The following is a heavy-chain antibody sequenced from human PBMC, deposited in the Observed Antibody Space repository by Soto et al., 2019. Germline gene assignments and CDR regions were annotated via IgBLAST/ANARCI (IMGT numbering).Heavy chain of an antibody. D-gene: IGHD6-13*01. Sequence: SETVSLTCTVSGGSISSGGYYWSWIRQHPGKGLEWIGYIYYSGSTYYNPSLKSRVTISVDTSKNQFSLKLSSVTAADTAVYYCARNPIGSWLIDYWGQGTLVTVSS. CDR3: ARNPIGSWLIDY. J-gene: IGHJ4*02. V-gene: IGHV4-31*02. CDR1: GGSISSGGYY. CDR2: IYYSGST.